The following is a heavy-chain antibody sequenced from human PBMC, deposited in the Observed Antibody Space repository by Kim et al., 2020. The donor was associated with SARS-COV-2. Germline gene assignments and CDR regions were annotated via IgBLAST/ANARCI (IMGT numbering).Heavy chain of an antibody. Sequence: GGSLRLSCAASGFTVSSNYMSWVRQAPGKGLEWVSVIYSGGSTYYADSVKGRFTISRHNSKNTLYLQMNSLRAEDTAVYYCARDRAEMATQGGDYYYYGMDVWGQGTTVTVSS. J-gene: IGHJ6*02. V-gene: IGHV3-53*04. D-gene: IGHD2-15*01. CDR1: GFTVSSNY. CDR3: ARDRAEMATQGGDYYYYGMDV. CDR2: IYSGGST.